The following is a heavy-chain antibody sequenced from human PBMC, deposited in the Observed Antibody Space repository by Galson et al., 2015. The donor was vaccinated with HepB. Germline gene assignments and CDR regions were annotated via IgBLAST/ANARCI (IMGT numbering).Heavy chain of an antibody. Sequence: SLRLSCAASGFTFSLYSMNWVRQAPGKGLEWVSYISTSSGYIYYEDAVKGRFTISRDNAKNSLYLQMNSLTAEDTAVYFGARFMSGYSSSWLDYWGQGTLVTVSS. J-gene: IGHJ4*02. V-gene: IGHV3-21*01. CDR3: ARFMSGYSSSWLDY. CDR1: GFTFSLYS. CDR2: ISTSSGYI. D-gene: IGHD6-13*01.